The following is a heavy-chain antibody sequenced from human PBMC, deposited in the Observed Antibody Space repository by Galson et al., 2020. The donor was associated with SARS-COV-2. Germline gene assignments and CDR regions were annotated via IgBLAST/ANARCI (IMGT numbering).Heavy chain of an antibody. J-gene: IGHJ4*02. D-gene: IGHD2-15*01. CDR3: ARRSGVTAQLDF. CDR2: IYPDDSDI. CDR1: GYKFTNYW. V-gene: IGHV5-51*01. Sequence: GESLKISCKVSGYKFTNYWIGWLRQVPGTGLEWMGVIYPDDSDIRYSPSFQGQVTISADKSISTAYLQWSSLRASDTAMYYCARRSGVTAQLDFWGQGTLVTVAS.